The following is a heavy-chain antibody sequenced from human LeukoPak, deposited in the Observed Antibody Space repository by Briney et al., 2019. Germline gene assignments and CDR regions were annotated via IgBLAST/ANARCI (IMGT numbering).Heavy chain of an antibody. D-gene: IGHD4-17*01. CDR1: GFTLSSYG. V-gene: IGHV3-30*18. J-gene: IGHJ4*02. CDR2: ISYDGSNK. Sequence: GGSLRLSCAASGFTLSSYGMHWVRQAPGKGLEWVAVISYDGSNKYYADSVKGRFTISRDNSKNTLYLQMNSLRAEDTAVYYCAKLTSRNGDSFDYWGQGTLVTVSS. CDR3: AKLTSRNGDSFDY.